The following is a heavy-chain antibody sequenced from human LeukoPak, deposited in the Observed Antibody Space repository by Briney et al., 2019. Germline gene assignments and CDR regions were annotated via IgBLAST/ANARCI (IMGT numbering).Heavy chain of an antibody. J-gene: IGHJ5*02. CDR3: ARDSGDYYGSGSRFDP. V-gene: IGHV1-2*02. D-gene: IGHD3-10*01. CDR2: INPNNDGT. CDR1: GYRFTGYC. Sequence: ASVKVSCKAPGYRFTGYCIHWVRQAPGQGLEWMGWINPNNDGTNYAQKFQGRVTMARDTSITTTYMELSSLRSDDTAVYYCARDSGDYYGSGSRFDPWGQGTLVTVSS.